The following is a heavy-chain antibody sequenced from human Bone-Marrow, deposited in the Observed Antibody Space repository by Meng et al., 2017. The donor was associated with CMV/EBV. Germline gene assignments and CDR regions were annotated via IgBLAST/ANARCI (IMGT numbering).Heavy chain of an antibody. J-gene: IGHJ4*02. V-gene: IGHV1-69*05. Sequence: SVKVSCKASGGTFSSYAISWVRQAPGQGLEWMGGIIPIFGTANYAQKFQGRVTITTDESTSTAYMELSSLRSEDTAVYYCAREGRGMSGSYDYWGQGTLVTVSS. CDR3: AREGRGMSGSYDY. D-gene: IGHD1-26*01. CDR2: IIPIFGTA. CDR1: GGTFSSYA.